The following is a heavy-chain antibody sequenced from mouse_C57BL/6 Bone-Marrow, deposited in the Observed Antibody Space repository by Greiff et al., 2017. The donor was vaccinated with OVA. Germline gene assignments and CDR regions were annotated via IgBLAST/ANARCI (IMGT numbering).Heavy chain of an antibody. V-gene: IGHV1-64*01. D-gene: IGHD2-5*01. CDR3: APSNYIAWFAY. CDR1: CYTFTSYW. J-gene: IGHJ3*01. Sequence: VPLQQPGAELVKPGASVELSCKASCYTFTSYWVPWVKPRPGQGLEGIGMIHPNSGSTNYNEKFKSKAPLTVDKSSSTAYMQLSSLTSEDSAVYYCAPSNYIAWFAYWGQGTLVTVSA. CDR2: IHPNSGST.